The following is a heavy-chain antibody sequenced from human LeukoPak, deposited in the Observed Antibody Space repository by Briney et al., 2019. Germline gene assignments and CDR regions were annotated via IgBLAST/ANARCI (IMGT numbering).Heavy chain of an antibody. J-gene: IGHJ4*02. D-gene: IGHD5-24*01. Sequence: ASVKVSYKASGYTFTSYYMHWVRQAPGQGLEWMGIINPSGGSTSYAQKFQGRVTMTRDTSTSTVYMELSSLRSEDTAVYYCAGAGYNYYPPDYWGQGTLVTVSS. CDR1: GYTFTSYY. CDR2: INPSGGST. V-gene: IGHV1-46*01. CDR3: AGAGYNYYPPDY.